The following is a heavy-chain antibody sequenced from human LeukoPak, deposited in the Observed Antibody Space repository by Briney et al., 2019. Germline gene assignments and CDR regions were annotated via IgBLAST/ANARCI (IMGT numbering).Heavy chain of an antibody. CDR2: ISGSGGST. CDR3: ARDRRDGYNWNYYYYMDV. V-gene: IGHV3-23*01. D-gene: IGHD5-24*01. J-gene: IGHJ6*03. Sequence: PGGSLRLSCAASGFTFSSYGMSWVRQAPGKGLEWVSAISGSGGSTYYADSVKGRFTLSRDNAKNSLYLQMNNLRAEDTAVYYCARDRRDGYNWNYYYYMDVWGKGTTVTISS. CDR1: GFTFSSYG.